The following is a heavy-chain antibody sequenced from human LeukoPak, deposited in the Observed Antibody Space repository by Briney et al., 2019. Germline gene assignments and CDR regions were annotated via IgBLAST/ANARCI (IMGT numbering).Heavy chain of an antibody. D-gene: IGHD5-24*01. CDR2: IYYSGST. CDR1: GGSISSYY. J-gene: IGHJ4*02. V-gene: IGHV4-59*08. CDR3: ARGAGAGYNLLPFDY. Sequence: SEPLSLTCTVSGGSISSYYWSWIRQPPGKGLEWIGYIYYSGSTKYNPSLKSRVSISVNTSKNQFSLKLSSVTAADTAVYYCARGAGAGYNLLPFDYWGQGTLVTASS.